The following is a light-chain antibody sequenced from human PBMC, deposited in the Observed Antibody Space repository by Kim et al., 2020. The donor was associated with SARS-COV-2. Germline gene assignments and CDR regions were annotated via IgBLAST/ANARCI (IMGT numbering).Light chain of an antibody. CDR2: GAS. J-gene: IGKJ2*01. CDR1: QSITNSY. Sequence: SPGERATLSCRASQSITNSYLVWYQQRPGQAPRLLIYGASSRATGIPDRFSGSGSGTDFTLTISRLEPEDFAVYYCQQYGSSPAYTFGQGTKLEIK. CDR3: QQYGSSPAYT. V-gene: IGKV3-20*01.